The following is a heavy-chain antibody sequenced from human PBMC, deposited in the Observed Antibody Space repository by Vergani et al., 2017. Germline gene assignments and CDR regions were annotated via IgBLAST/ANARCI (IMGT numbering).Heavy chain of an antibody. Sequence: EVQLLESGGDLVQPGGSLRLSCAASGFTFNHYAMNWVRQAPGKGLEWVSGISGNGGSTYYAGSVKGRFTISRDSSKNTLYLQMNSLRDGDTAVYYCAKANPRNSGYDYLYYYHAMDGWGQGTTVTVSS. J-gene: IGHJ6*02. CDR1: GFTFNHYA. V-gene: IGHV3-23*01. CDR3: AKANPRNSGYDYLYYYHAMDG. CDR2: ISGNGGST. D-gene: IGHD5-12*01.